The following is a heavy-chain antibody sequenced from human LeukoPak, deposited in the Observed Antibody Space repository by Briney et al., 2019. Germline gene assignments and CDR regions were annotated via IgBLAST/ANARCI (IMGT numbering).Heavy chain of an antibody. V-gene: IGHV3-64*01. CDR2: ISSNGGST. CDR1: GFTFSSYA. CDR3: ARAHGEGAAAAH. J-gene: IGHJ4*02. D-gene: IGHD6-13*01. Sequence: GGSLRLSCAASGFTFSSYAVHWVRQAPGKGLEYVSAISSNGGSTYYANSVKGRFTISRDNSKNTLYLQMGSLRSEDTAVYYCARAHGEGAAAAHWGQGTLVTVSS.